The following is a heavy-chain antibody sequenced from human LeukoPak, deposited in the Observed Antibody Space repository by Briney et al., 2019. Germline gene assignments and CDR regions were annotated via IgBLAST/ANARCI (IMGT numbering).Heavy chain of an antibody. Sequence: PGGSLRLSCAASGFTFDDYAMHWVRQAPGKGLEWVSGISWNSGSIGYADSVKGRFTISRDNAKNSLYLQMNSLRAEDTALYYCAKAPSPFWSGHYWFDPWGQGTLVTVSS. CDR2: ISWNSGSI. V-gene: IGHV3-9*01. D-gene: IGHD3-3*01. CDR1: GFTFDDYA. CDR3: AKAPSPFWSGHYWFDP. J-gene: IGHJ5*02.